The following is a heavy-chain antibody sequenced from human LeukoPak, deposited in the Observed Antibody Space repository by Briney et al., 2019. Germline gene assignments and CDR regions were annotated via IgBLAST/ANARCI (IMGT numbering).Heavy chain of an antibody. CDR1: GGSFSGYY. CDR3: ARLPVRGVMEMDV. V-gene: IGHV4-34*01. J-gene: IGHJ6*04. CDR2: INHSGST. Sequence: PSETLSLTCAVYGGSFSGYYWSWIRQPPGKGLEWIGEINHSGSTNYNPSLKSRVTISVDTSKNQFSLKLSSVTAADTAVYYCARLPVRGVMEMDVWGKGTTVTVSS. D-gene: IGHD3-10*02.